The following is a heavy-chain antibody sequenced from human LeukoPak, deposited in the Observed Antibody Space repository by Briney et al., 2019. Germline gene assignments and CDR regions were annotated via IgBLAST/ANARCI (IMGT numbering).Heavy chain of an antibody. V-gene: IGHV1-18*01. Sequence: ASVKVSCKASGYAFTNYAFSWVRQAPGQGLEWMGWISAYNGNTNYAQKLQGRVTMTTDTSTSTAYMELRSLRSDDTAVYYCARGGGYCSGGSCLPSDYWGQGTLVTVSS. D-gene: IGHD2-15*01. J-gene: IGHJ4*02. CDR2: ISAYNGNT. CDR1: GYAFTNYA. CDR3: ARGGGYCSGGSCLPSDY.